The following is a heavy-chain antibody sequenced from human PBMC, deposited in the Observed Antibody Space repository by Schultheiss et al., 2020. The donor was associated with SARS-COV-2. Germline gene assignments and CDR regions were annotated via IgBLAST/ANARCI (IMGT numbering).Heavy chain of an antibody. CDR2: ISAYNGNT. V-gene: IGHV1-18*01. CDR1: GYTFTSYG. CDR3: AKDLMHYWAPRRNSEYFQH. J-gene: IGHJ1*01. Sequence: ASVKVSCKASGYTFTSYGISWVRQAPGQGLEWMGWISAYNGNTNYAQKLQGRVTMTTDTSTSTAYMELSSLRSEDTAVYYCAKDLMHYWAPRRNSEYFQHWGQGTLVTVSS. D-gene: IGHD1-14*01.